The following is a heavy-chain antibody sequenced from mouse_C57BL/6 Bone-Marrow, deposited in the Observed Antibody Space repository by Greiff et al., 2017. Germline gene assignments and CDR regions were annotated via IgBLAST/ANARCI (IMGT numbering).Heavy chain of an antibody. J-gene: IGHJ4*01. CDR1: GYTFTSYW. Sequence: QVQLQQPGAELVKPGASVMLSCMASGYTFTSYWMYWVKQRPGRGLEWIGRIVPNCGGTKYNEKFKSKATLTVAKPSSTAYMHVSSLTSEDTAVYNCARRGCNYAMCFWGQGTAVTGSS. CDR3: ARRGCNYAMCF. V-gene: IGHV1-72*01. CDR2: IVPNCGGT.